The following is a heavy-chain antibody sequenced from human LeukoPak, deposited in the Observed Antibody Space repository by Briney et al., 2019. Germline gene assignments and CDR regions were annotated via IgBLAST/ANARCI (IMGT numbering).Heavy chain of an antibody. Sequence: GGSLRLSCAASGFTFSSYAMSWVRQAPGKGLEWVSYISSSSVTIHYADSVKGRFTISRDNAKNTLHLQMNSLRAEDTAVYFCARRSGVAVAGAFDYWGQGTLVTVSS. CDR2: ISSSSVTI. V-gene: IGHV3-48*01. D-gene: IGHD6-19*01. CDR1: GFTFSSYA. CDR3: ARRSGVAVAGAFDY. J-gene: IGHJ4*02.